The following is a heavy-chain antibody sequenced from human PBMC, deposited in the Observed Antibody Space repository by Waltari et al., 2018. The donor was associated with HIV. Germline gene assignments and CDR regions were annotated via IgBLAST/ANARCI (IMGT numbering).Heavy chain of an antibody. D-gene: IGHD3-10*01. CDR2: MIPTSDKP. J-gene: IGHJ4*02. V-gene: IGHV1-69*02. CDR1: GRVFLSSS. CDR3: VTARETMGVDFDY. Sequence: QVQLVQSGADVGGPGSSVKVSSQASGRVFLSSSINCVRQAPGQGLGWMGRMIPTSDKPNYAQKCQGRVTSTADKSTSTVYMELNSLRSGDTAVYYCVTARETMGVDFDYWGQGTLVTVSS.